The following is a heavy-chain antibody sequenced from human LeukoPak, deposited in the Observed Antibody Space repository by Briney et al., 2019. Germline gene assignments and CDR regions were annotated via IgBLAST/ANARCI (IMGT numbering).Heavy chain of an antibody. Sequence: GGSLRLSCAASGFTFSSYEMNWVRQAPGKGLEWVSYISSSGSTIYYADSVKGRFTISRDNAKNSLYLQMNSLRAEDTAVYYCAREIAAAVYYYGMDVWGQGTTVTVSS. D-gene: IGHD6-13*01. CDR2: ISSSGSTI. CDR1: GFTFSSYE. V-gene: IGHV3-48*03. CDR3: AREIAAAVYYYGMDV. J-gene: IGHJ6*02.